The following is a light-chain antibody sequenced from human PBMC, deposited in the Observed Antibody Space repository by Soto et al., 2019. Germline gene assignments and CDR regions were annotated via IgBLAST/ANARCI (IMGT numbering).Light chain of an antibody. CDR1: QDISNS. J-gene: IGKJ1*01. CDR3: QQYDNLPPTWT. V-gene: IGKV1-33*01. Sequence: DIQMTQSPSSLSASVGDRVTITCQASQDISNSLNWYQQRPGKAPNLLIYDASNLETGVPSRFSGSGSGTHFTLTISSLQPEDIATYHCQQYDNLPPTWTFGQGTKVDIK. CDR2: DAS.